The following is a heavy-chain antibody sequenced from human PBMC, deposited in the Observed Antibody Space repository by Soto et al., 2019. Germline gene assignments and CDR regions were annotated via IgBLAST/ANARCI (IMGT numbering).Heavy chain of an antibody. CDR2: IYYTGRT. J-gene: IGHJ3*02. CDR1: GGSLKSGGYY. V-gene: IGHV4-31*02. CDR3: ATYGGYYWRAFDI. D-gene: IGHD3-22*01. Sequence: PSETLSLTCTVSGGSLKSGGYYWSWIRQHPGRGLEWIGYIYYTGRTYYNPSLESRVTFSVDTSKNQFSLKLSSVTAADTAVYYCATYGGYYWRAFDIWGQGTMVTVSS.